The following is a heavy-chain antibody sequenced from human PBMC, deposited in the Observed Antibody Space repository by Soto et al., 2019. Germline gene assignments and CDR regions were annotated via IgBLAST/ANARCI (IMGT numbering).Heavy chain of an antibody. Sequence: QVQLMQSGAEVKKPGASVKVSCKATGDTFTDYYIYWVRQAPGQGLEWMGTVNPSGGHTTYAQHFLGRVSMTRDTSTNTPYMALPSLTSDATAVYYCARAGHVVVVTAALDYWDQGTLVTVSS. CDR1: GDTFTDYY. CDR3: ARAGHVVVVTAALDY. V-gene: IGHV1-46*01. J-gene: IGHJ4*02. CDR2: VNPSGGHT. D-gene: IGHD2-21*02.